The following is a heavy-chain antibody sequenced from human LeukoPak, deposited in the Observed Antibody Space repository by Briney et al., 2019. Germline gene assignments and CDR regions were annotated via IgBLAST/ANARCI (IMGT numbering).Heavy chain of an antibody. Sequence: TGGSLRLSCAASGFTFSSYAMHWVRQAPGKGLEWVAVISYDGSNKYYADSVKGRFTISRDNSKNTLYLQMNSLRAEDTAVYYCARDRRPIFGVVIGGNWFDPWGQGTPVTVSS. J-gene: IGHJ5*02. D-gene: IGHD3-3*01. CDR3: ARDRRPIFGVVIGGNWFDP. CDR2: ISYDGSNK. V-gene: IGHV3-30*14. CDR1: GFTFSSYA.